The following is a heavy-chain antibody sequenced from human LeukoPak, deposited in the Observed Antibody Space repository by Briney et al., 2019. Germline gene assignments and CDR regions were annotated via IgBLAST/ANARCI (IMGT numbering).Heavy chain of an antibody. D-gene: IGHD3-10*01. CDR2: ISGSGGST. J-gene: IGHJ3*02. CDR1: GFTFRSYA. V-gene: IGHV3-23*01. Sequence: PGGSLRLSCAASGFTFRSYAMSWVRQAPGKGLEWVSAISGSGGSTYYADSVKGRFTISRDNSKNTLYLQMNSLRAEDTAVYYCAKEDYGSGSYWDADAFDIWGQGTMVTVSS. CDR3: AKEDYGSGSYWDADAFDI.